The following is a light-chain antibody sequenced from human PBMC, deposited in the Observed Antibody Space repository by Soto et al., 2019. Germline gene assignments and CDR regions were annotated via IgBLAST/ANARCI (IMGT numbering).Light chain of an antibody. Sequence: DIPMTQSPSSLSASVGDRVTMTCRASQRISSYLSWYQQRPGKAPKLLIYSASSLQTGVPSRFSASGSGTEFTLTITNLQPEDFATYYCQQSYTTVLTFGGGTKVDIK. CDR1: QRISSY. V-gene: IGKV1-39*01. CDR3: QQSYTTVLT. CDR2: SAS. J-gene: IGKJ4*01.